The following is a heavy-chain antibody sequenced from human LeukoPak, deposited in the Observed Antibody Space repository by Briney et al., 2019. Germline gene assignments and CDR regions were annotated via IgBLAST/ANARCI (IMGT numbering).Heavy chain of an antibody. CDR1: GGSISSGNYY. D-gene: IGHD2-15*01. Sequence: SETLSLTCTVSGGSISSGNYYWGWIRQPPGKGLEWIGTIYYSGSTYYNPSLKSRITISVDTSENRFSLKPSSVTATDTAVYYCARDCSGGSCYGAFDIWGQGTMVTVSS. V-gene: IGHV4-39*07. CDR3: ARDCSGGSCYGAFDI. J-gene: IGHJ3*02. CDR2: IYYSGST.